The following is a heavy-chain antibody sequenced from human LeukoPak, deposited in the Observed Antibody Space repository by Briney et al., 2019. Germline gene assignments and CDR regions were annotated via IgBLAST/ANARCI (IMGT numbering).Heavy chain of an antibody. CDR2: INPNSGGT. CDR3: ARRYSSSWSGVYYYYYMDV. D-gene: IGHD6-13*01. Sequence: ASVTVSCTASGYTFTGYYMHWVRQAPGQGLEWMGWINPNSGGTNYAQKFQGRVTMTRDTSISTAYMELSRLRSDDTAVYYCARRYSSSWSGVYYYYYMDVWGKGTTVTVSS. CDR1: GYTFTGYY. V-gene: IGHV1-2*02. J-gene: IGHJ6*03.